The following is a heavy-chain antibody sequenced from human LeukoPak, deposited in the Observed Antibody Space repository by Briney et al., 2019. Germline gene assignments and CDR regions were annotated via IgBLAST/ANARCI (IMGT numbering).Heavy chain of an antibody. J-gene: IGHJ4*02. V-gene: IGHV4-59*01. CDR2: IYYSGST. CDR1: GGSISSYY. CDR3: AREINYYRSGSYVY. Sequence: SETLSLTCTVSGGSISSYYWSWIRQPPGKGLEWTGYIYYSGSTNYNPSLKSRVTISVDTSKNHFSLKLSSVTAADTAVYYCAREINYYRSGSYVYWGQGTLVTVSS. D-gene: IGHD3-10*01.